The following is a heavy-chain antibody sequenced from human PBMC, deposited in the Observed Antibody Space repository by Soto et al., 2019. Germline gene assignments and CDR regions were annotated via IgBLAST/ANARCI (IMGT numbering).Heavy chain of an antibody. D-gene: IGHD6-19*01. CDR2: IWYDGSNK. Sequence: GGSLRLSCAASGFTFSSYGMHWVRQAPGKGLEWVAVIWYDGSNKYYADSVKGRFTISRDNSKNTLYLQMNSLRAEDTAVYYCARGYSSGPVGYYFDYWGQGTLVTVSS. V-gene: IGHV3-33*01. J-gene: IGHJ4*02. CDR3: ARGYSSGPVGYYFDY. CDR1: GFTFSSYG.